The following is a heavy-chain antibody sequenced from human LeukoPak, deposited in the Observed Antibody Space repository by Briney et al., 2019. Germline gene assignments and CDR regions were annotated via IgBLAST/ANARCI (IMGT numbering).Heavy chain of an antibody. Sequence: ASVKVSCKASGYTFTGYYTHWVRQAPGQGLEWMGWINPNSGGTNYAQKFQGRVTMTRDTSISTAYMELSRLRSDDTAVYYCARGEQQLVLYYYYMDVWGKGTTVTVSS. CDR3: ARGEQQLVLYYYYMDV. J-gene: IGHJ6*03. CDR1: GYTFTGYY. V-gene: IGHV1-2*02. D-gene: IGHD6-13*01. CDR2: INPNSGGT.